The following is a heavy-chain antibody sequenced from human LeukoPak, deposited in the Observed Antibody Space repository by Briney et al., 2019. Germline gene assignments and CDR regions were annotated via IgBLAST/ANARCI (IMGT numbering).Heavy chain of an antibody. D-gene: IGHD3-22*01. J-gene: IGHJ5*02. Sequence: SETLSLTCTVSGGSISSSIYYWGWIRQPPGKGLEWIGSIYYSGNTYYNPSLKSRVTISVDTSKNQFSLKLSSVTAADTAVYYCARPNSSGYQVWFDPWGQGTLVTVSS. V-gene: IGHV4-39*01. CDR2: IYYSGNT. CDR1: GGSISSSIYY. CDR3: ARPNSSGYQVWFDP.